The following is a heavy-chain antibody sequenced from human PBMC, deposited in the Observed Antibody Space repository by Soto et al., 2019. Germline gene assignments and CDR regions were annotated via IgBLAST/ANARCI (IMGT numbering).Heavy chain of an antibody. D-gene: IGHD3-22*01. J-gene: IGHJ4*02. V-gene: IGHV3-30*18. CDR1: GFTFSSYG. CDR2: ISYDGSNK. Sequence: QVQLVESGGGVVQPGRSLRLSCAASGFTFSSYGMHWVRQAPGKGLEWVAVISYDGSNKYYADSVKGRFTISRDNSKNTLYLQMNSLRAEDTAVYYCAKGIRPITMIVVGFDYWGQGTLVTVSS. CDR3: AKGIRPITMIVVGFDY.